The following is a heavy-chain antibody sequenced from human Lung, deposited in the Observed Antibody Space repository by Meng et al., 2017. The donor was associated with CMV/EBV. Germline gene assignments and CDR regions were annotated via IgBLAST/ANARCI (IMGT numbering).Heavy chain of an antibody. Sequence: SXAVSGFTFSSYAMNWVRQAPGKGLEWVSGLSGSGASTHYADFVKGRFTISRDNPKNTLYLQMKSLRAEDTAVYYCVKGRDHNNYGGSGTVDFWGQGXLVTVSS. V-gene: IGHV3-23*01. CDR3: VKGRDHNNYGGSGTVDF. CDR2: LSGSGAST. J-gene: IGHJ4*02. CDR1: GFTFSSYA. D-gene: IGHD4-11*01.